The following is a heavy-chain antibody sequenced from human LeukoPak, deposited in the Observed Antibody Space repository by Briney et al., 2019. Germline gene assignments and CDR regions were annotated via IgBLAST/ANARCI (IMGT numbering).Heavy chain of an antibody. V-gene: IGHV1-18*01. J-gene: IGHJ4*02. CDR1: GGTFSSYA. D-gene: IGHD4-17*01. CDR3: ARIGYGANFFDY. CDR2: ISAYNDST. Sequence: PGASVKVSCKASGGTFSSYAISWVRQAPGQGLEWMGWISAYNDSTDYAQKLQGRVTMATDTSTSTAYMELRSLRSDDTAVYYCARIGYGANFFDYWGQGTLVTVSS.